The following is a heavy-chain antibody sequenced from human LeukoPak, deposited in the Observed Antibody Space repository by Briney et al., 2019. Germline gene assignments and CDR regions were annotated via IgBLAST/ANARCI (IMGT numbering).Heavy chain of an antibody. J-gene: IGHJ6*03. CDR3: ARVPSRLFPAMDV. CDR2: IKQDGSEN. CDR1: GFTFSSYW. V-gene: IGHV3-7*01. Sequence: PGGSLRLSCAASGFTFSSYWMSWVRQAPGKGLEWVANIKQDGSENYYVDSVKGRFTISRDNAKHSLYLQMNSLRAEDTAVYYCARVPSRLFPAMDVWGKGTTVTVSS. D-gene: IGHD6-25*01.